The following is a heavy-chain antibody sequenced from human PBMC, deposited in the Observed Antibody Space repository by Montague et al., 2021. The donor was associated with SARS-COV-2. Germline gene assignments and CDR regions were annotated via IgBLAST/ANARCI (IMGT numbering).Heavy chain of an antibody. J-gene: IGHJ5*02. D-gene: IGHD3-22*01. CDR3: VKGSGYP. Sequence: ETLSLTCTVTGDSVISDKYYWGWIRQPPGKGLEWIGFIYDSGSTSYNPSLHSRVTITIDTSKNQFSLNLMSVTPADTAVYYCVKGSGYPWGQGTLVTVSS. CDR1: GDSVISDKYY. V-gene: IGHV4-61*01. CDR2: IYDSGST.